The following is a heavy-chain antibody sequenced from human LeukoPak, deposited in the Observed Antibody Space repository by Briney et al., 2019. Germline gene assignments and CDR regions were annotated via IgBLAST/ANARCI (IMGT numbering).Heavy chain of an antibody. CDR1: GFTVTTNY. CDR2: IYSGGYT. CDR3: ASILYG. J-gene: IGHJ4*01. Sequence: PGGSLRLSCAASGFTVTTNYMTWVRQAPGKGLEWVSIIYSGGYTDYADSVKGRFTISRDNSKNTLDLQMNSLRDEDTALYYCASILYGWGQGTLVTVSS. D-gene: IGHD2/OR15-2a*01. V-gene: IGHV3-66*01.